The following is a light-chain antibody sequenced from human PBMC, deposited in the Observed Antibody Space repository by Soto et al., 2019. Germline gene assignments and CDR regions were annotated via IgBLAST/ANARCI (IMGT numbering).Light chain of an antibody. J-gene: IGLJ1*01. Sequence: QSALTQPASVSGSPGQSITISCTGTSSDVGGYNYVSWYQQHPGKAPKLMIYEVSNRPSGVSNRFSGSKSGNTASLTISGLQAEDEADYYCRSYTSSTPYVFGTGTTVTVL. CDR2: EVS. V-gene: IGLV2-14*01. CDR3: RSYTSSTPYV. CDR1: SSDVGGYNY.